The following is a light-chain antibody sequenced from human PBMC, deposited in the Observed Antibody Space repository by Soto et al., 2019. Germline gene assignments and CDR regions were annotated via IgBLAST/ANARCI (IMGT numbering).Light chain of an antibody. CDR2: STN. J-gene: IGLJ2*01. CDR1: SSDIGSNT. V-gene: IGLV1-44*01. CDR3: AAWDDSLNGVV. Sequence: QSVLTQPPSACGTPGQRVTLSCSGSSSDIGSNTVNWYQHLPGTAPKLLIYSTNQRPSGVPDRFSGSKSGTSASLAISGLQSEDEADYYCAAWDDSLNGVVFGGGTKLTVL.